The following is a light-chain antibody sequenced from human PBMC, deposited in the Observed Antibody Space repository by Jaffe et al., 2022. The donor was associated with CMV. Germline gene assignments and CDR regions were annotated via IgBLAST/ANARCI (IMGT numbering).Light chain of an antibody. Sequence: EIVLTQSPDTLSLSPGERATLSCSASQSISSHLLWYQQRPGQAPRLLIYDASNRATGIPARFSGSGFGTEFTLTISSLEPEDVAVYYCHQRNNWPPVTFGGGTKVEIK. CDR3: HQRNNWPPVT. J-gene: IGKJ4*01. CDR1: QSISSH. CDR2: DAS. V-gene: IGKV3-11*01.